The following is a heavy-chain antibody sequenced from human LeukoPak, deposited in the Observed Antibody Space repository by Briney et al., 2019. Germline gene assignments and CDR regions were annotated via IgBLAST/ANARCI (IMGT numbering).Heavy chain of an antibody. CDR1: GFTFSSYS. CDR3: ARELLWFGEFTSRSFDY. J-gene: IGHJ4*02. V-gene: IGHV3-48*04. D-gene: IGHD3-10*01. CDR2: ISSSSSTI. Sequence: GGSLRLSCAASGFTFSSYSMNWVRQAPGKGLEWVSCISSSSSTIYYADSVKGRFTISRDNTKNSLYLQMNSLRAEDTAVYYCARELLWFGEFTSRSFDYWGQGTLVTVSS.